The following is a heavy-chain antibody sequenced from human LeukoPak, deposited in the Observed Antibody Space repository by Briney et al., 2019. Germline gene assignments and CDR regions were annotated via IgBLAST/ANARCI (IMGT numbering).Heavy chain of an antibody. CDR2: ISGSGDST. Sequence: GGSLRLSCAASGFTFSSYAMSWVRQAPGKGLDWVSAISGSGDSTYYADSVKGRFTISRDNSKNTLYLQMNSLRAEDTAVYHCAKSSSSPRLFDYWGQGTLVTVSS. V-gene: IGHV3-23*01. J-gene: IGHJ4*02. D-gene: IGHD6-6*01. CDR3: AKSSSSPRLFDY. CDR1: GFTFSSYA.